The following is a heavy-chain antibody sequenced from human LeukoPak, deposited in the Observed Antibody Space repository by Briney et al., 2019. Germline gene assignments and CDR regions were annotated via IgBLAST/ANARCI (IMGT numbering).Heavy chain of an antibody. CDR2: ISGSGGST. J-gene: IGHJ4*02. V-gene: IGHV3-23*01. Sequence: GGSLRLSCAASGFTFSSYAMSWVRQAPGKGLEWVSAISGSGGSTYYADSVKGRFTISRDNSKNTLYLQMNSLRAEDTAVYYCAKATILLGYCSSTSCSFDYWGQGTLVTVSS. CDR3: AKATILLGYCSSTSCSFDY. D-gene: IGHD2-2*01. CDR1: GFTFSSYA.